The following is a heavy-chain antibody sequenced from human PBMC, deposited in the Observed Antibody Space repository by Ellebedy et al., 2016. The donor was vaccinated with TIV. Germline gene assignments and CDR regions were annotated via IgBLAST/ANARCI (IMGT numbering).Heavy chain of an antibody. Sequence: AASVKVSCKASGYTFTGYYMHWVRQAPGQGLEWMGWINPNSGGTNYAQKFQGRVTMTRDTSISTAYMELSRLRSDDTAVYYCARDRGGSYSPFDYWGQGTLVTVSS. CDR3: ARDRGGSYSPFDY. CDR2: INPNSGGT. J-gene: IGHJ4*02. D-gene: IGHD1-26*01. V-gene: IGHV1-2*02. CDR1: GYTFTGYY.